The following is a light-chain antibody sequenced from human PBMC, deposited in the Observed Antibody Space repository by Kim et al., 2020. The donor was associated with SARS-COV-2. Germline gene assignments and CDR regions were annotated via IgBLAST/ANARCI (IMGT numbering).Light chain of an antibody. CDR3: NSRGSNDNVL. Sequence: SSELTQDPAVSVALGQTVRITCQGDSLRSYYATWYQQKPGQAPIVVIYGKNNRLSGIPDRFSGSSSGDTASLTITGPQAGYEADYFCNSRGSNDNVLFGG. CDR1: SLRSYY. CDR2: GKN. J-gene: IGLJ2*01. V-gene: IGLV3-19*01.